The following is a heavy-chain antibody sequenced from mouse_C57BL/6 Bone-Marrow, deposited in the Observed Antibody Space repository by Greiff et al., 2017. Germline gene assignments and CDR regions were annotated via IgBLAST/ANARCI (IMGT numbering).Heavy chain of an antibody. CDR1: GYAFNNYL. J-gene: IGHJ3*01. V-gene: IGHV1-54*01. D-gene: IGHD4-1*01. CDR2: INPGSGGT. CDR3: ARSKNWGSWFAY. Sequence: QVQLQQSGAELVRPGTSVKVSCKASGYAFNNYLIEWVKQRPGQGLEWIGVINPGSGGTNYNEKFKGKATLTADKSSSTAYMQLSSLTSEDTAVYFCARSKNWGSWFAYWGQGTLVTVSA.